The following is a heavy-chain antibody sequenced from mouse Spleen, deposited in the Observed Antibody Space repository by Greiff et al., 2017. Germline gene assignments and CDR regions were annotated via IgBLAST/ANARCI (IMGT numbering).Heavy chain of an antibody. Sequence: EVKLMESGPGLVKPSQSLSLTCTVTGYSITSDYAWNWIRQFPGNKLEWMGYISYSGSTSYNPSLKSRISITRDTSKNQFFLQLKSVTTEDTATYYCARSRGNGYFATPFAYWGQGTLVTVSA. CDR3: ARSRGNGYFATPFAY. V-gene: IGHV3-2*02. CDR2: ISYSGST. J-gene: IGHJ3*01. CDR1: GYSITSDYA. D-gene: IGHD2-3*01.